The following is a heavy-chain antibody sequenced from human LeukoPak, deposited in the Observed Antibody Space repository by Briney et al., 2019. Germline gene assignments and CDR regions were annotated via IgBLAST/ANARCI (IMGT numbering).Heavy chain of an antibody. Sequence: GGSLRLSCAASGFTFSSYWMHWVRQAPGKGPVWVSRVDVHGQGTAYADSVKGRFTISRDNAKNTLSLQMNSLSAENTAVYYCARSDYDSTTFYYHLDLWGQGTLVTVSS. CDR2: VDVHGQGT. J-gene: IGHJ5*02. CDR1: GFTFSSYW. V-gene: IGHV3-74*01. CDR3: ARSDYDSTTFYYHLDL. D-gene: IGHD2/OR15-2a*01.